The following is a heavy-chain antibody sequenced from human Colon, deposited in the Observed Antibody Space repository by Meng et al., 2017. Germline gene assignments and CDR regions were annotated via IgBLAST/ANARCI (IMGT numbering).Heavy chain of an antibody. CDR1: GGSISRSDW. V-gene: IGHV4-4*02. Sequence: QVQLQEAGPGLVKPSETLSLTCAVAGGSISRSDWWSWVRQPPGKVLECIGETSHSGSTNYSPSLKSRVTISLDKSKNQLSLKLNSVTAADTAVYYCASSDYYRSDYWGQGTLVTVSS. D-gene: IGHD3-22*01. CDR3: ASSDYYRSDY. CDR2: TSHSGST. J-gene: IGHJ4*02.